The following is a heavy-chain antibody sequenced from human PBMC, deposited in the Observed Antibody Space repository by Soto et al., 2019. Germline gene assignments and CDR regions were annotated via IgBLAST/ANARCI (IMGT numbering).Heavy chain of an antibody. D-gene: IGHD2-15*01. J-gene: IGHJ4*02. V-gene: IGHV3-30-3*01. Sequence: QVQLVESGGGVVQPGRSLRLSCAASGCTFTSYAMHWVRQAPGKGLEWVAVISYDGSNKYYADSVKGRFTISRDNSKTTLYLQMNSLIAEDTAVYYCARFKGCSGGSCYPYLDYWGQGNLVTVSA. CDR3: ARFKGCSGGSCYPYLDY. CDR2: ISYDGSNK. CDR1: GCTFTSYA.